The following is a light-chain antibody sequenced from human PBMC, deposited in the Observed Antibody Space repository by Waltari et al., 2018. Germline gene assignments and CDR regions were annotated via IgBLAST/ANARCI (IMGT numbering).Light chain of an antibody. CDR2: EVT. J-gene: IGLJ1*01. CDR3: TSYAGSKNV. V-gene: IGLV2-8*01. Sequence: QSALTQPPSASGSPGQSVTISCTGTSRDVGAYTYVSWYQQHPGKGPKLMIYEVTKRPPGVPDRFSGSKSGNTASLTVSGLQAEDEADYYCTSYAGSKNVFGTGTKVTVL. CDR1: SRDVGAYTY.